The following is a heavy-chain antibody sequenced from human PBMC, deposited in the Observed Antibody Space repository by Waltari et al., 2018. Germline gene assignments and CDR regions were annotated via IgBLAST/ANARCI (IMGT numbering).Heavy chain of an antibody. V-gene: IGHV3-53*01. CDR1: GVSVGDNS. D-gene: IGHD1-26*01. CDR3: ARDSGAGGPFFL. CDR2: IFADGTT. J-gene: IGHJ4*02. Sequence: ELELVQSGGGDVQPGGSLRLSCVASGVSVGDNSMTWVRQAPGKGPEYVSVIFADGTTLYARSVKGRFTISRDSSKNTVFLQMHSLGVDDTAVYYCARDSGAGGPFFLWGQGDLVTVSS.